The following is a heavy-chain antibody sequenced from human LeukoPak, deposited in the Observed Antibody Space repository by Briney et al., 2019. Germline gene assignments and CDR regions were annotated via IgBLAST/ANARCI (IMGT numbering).Heavy chain of an antibody. CDR2: TYYRSTWYT. J-gene: IGHJ4*02. V-gene: IGHV6-1*01. CDR3: ARWGHEGYFDY. CDR1: GDSFSTYSAA. Sequence: SQTLSLTCAISGDSFSTYSAAWSWIRQSPSRGLEWLGRTYYRSTWYTEYAVSVTSLITINPDTSKNQFSLQLSSVTPEDTAVYYCARWGHEGYFDYWGQGALVTVSS. D-gene: IGHD4-23*01.